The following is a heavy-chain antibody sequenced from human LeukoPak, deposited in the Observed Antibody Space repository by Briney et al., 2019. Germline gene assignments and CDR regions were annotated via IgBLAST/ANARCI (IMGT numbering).Heavy chain of an antibody. CDR3: ARAQRLYYYDSSGYH. D-gene: IGHD3-22*01. V-gene: IGHV3-7*01. CDR2: IKQDGSEK. Sequence: GGSLRLSCAASGFTFSSYWVSWVRQAPGKGLEWVANIKQDGSEKYYVDSVKGRFTISRDNAKNSLYLQMNSLRAEDTAVYYCARAQRLYYYDSSGYHWGQGTLVTVSS. CDR1: GFTFSSYW. J-gene: IGHJ5*02.